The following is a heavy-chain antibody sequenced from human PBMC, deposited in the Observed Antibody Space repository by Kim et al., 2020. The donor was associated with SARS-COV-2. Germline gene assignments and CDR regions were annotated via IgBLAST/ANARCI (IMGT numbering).Heavy chain of an antibody. Sequence: IHYADSVRGRFTNTRDSAKNSLYLQMNSLKDEDTAVYYCARDDSGWYFHYWGQGTLVTVSS. D-gene: IGHD6-19*01. CDR2: I. CDR3: ARDDSGWYFHY. J-gene: IGHJ4*02. V-gene: IGHV3-48*02.